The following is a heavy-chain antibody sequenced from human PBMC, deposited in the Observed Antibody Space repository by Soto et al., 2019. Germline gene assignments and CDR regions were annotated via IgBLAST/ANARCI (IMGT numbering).Heavy chain of an antibody. CDR1: DDSLTTNKYA. CDR3: ARASYFRPSGSYYFVS. D-gene: IGHD3-10*01. V-gene: IGHV4-31*03. Sequence: QVQLQESGPGLVKPSQTLSLTCTVSDDSLTTNKYAWTRMRQNPEKGLEWIGYVYSNGNTRSSPCLQSGVSMSVDTSKSHFSLRLSSVAAADTAVYFCARASYFRPSGSYYFVSWGQGTLVTVSS. CDR2: VYSNGNT. J-gene: IGHJ4*02.